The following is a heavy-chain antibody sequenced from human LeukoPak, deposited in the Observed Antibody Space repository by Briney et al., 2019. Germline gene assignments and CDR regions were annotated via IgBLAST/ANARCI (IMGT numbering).Heavy chain of an antibody. Sequence: SETLSLTCTVSDGSISSYYWSWIRQPPGKGLEWIGYIYYSGSTNYNPSVKSRVTISVDTSKNQFSLKLSSVTAADTAVYYCARSFDDILTGYYFWGQGTLVTVSS. D-gene: IGHD3-9*01. CDR3: ARSFDDILTGYYF. V-gene: IGHV4-59*08. CDR1: DGSISSYY. CDR2: IYYSGST. J-gene: IGHJ4*02.